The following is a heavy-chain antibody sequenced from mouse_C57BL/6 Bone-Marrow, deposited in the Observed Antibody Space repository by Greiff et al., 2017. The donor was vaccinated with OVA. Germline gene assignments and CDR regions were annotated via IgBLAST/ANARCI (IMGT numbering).Heavy chain of an antibody. Sequence: VQLKESGAELVRPGASVKLSCTASGFNIKDYYMHWVKQRPEQGLEWIGRIDPEDGDTEYAPKFQGKATMTADTSYNTDYLQLSSLTSEDTAVYYCTTWIYYGSSPSYWYFDVWGTGTTVTVSS. CDR3: TTWIYYGSSPSYWYFDV. J-gene: IGHJ1*03. V-gene: IGHV14-1*01. D-gene: IGHD1-1*01. CDR2: IDPEDGDT. CDR1: GFNIKDYY.